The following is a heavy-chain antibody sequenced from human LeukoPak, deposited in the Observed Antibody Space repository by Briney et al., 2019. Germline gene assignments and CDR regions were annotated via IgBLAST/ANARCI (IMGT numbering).Heavy chain of an antibody. Sequence: GGSLRLSCAASGFTFSTYWMHWVHQAPGKGLVWVSRINSDGSSTTYADSVKGRFTISRDNAKNTLYLQMNSLRAEDTAVYYCARGGSYRFDYWGQGTLVTVSS. V-gene: IGHV3-74*01. CDR1: GFTFSTYW. J-gene: IGHJ4*02. CDR3: ARGGSYRFDY. D-gene: IGHD1-26*01. CDR2: INSDGSST.